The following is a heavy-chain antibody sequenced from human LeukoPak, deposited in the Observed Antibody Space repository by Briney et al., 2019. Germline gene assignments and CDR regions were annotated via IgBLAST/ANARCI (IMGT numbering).Heavy chain of an antibody. CDR1: GYTFTSYY. CDR2: INPSGGST. CDR3: ARVSGSGSYSLDY. V-gene: IGHV1-46*01. D-gene: IGHD3-10*01. Sequence: ASVKVSCKASGYTFTSYYMHWVRQAPGQGLEWMGIINPSGGSTSYAQKFQGRVTMTRNTSKSTAYMELSSLRSEDTAVYYCARVSGSGSYSLDYWGQGTLVTVSS. J-gene: IGHJ4*02.